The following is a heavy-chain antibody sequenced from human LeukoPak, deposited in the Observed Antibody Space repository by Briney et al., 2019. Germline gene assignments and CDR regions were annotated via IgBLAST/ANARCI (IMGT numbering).Heavy chain of an antibody. CDR2: ISSSSSTI. Sequence: GGSLRLSCAASGFTFSSYSMNWVRQAPGKGLEWVSYISSSSSTIYYADSVKGRFTISRDNAKNSLYLQMNSLRAEDTAVYYCARDLPDLYSGGWTSFDYWGQGTLVTVSS. J-gene: IGHJ4*02. CDR1: GFTFSSYS. V-gene: IGHV3-48*01. CDR3: ARDLPDLYSGGWTSFDY. D-gene: IGHD6-19*01.